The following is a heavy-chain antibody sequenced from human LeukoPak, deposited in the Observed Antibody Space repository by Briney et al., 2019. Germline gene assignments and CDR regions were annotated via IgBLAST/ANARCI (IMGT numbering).Heavy chain of an antibody. Sequence: PGGSLRLSCAASGFTFSSYAMHWVRQAPGKGLEWVAVISYDGSNKYYADSVKGRFTISRDNSKNTLYLQMNSLRAEDTAVYYGAIAAAGSFDYWGQGTLVTVSS. CDR3: AIAAAGSFDY. CDR2: ISYDGSNK. J-gene: IGHJ4*02. D-gene: IGHD6-13*01. CDR1: GFTFSSYA. V-gene: IGHV3-30-3*01.